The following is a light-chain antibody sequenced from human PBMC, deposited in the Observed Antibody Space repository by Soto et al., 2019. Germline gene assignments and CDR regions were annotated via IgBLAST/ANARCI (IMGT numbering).Light chain of an antibody. CDR2: DVT. Sequence: LPRPGSECGSPWPSNNISYTGTSSDVGGYNYVSWYQHHPGKAPKLIIYDVTNRPSGVSNPFSGSKSGNTASLTISGLQPEDEADYYCSSYTTSNTRQIVFGTGTKVTVL. J-gene: IGLJ1*01. V-gene: IGLV2-14*03. CDR1: SSDVGGYNY. CDR3: SSYTTSNTRQIV.